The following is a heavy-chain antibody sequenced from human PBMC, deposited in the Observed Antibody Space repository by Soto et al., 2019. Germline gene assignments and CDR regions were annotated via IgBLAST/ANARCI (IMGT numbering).Heavy chain of an antibody. D-gene: IGHD3-10*01. CDR3: ARVAEYYGSGSYLDY. J-gene: IGHJ4*02. V-gene: IGHV3-48*03. CDR2: ISSSGSTI. CDR1: GFTFSSYE. Sequence: RRLSCAASGFTFSSYEMNWVRQAPGKGLEWVSYISSSGSTIYYADSVKGRFTISRDNAKNSLYLQMNSLRAEDTAVYYCARVAEYYGSGSYLDYWGQGTLVTVSS.